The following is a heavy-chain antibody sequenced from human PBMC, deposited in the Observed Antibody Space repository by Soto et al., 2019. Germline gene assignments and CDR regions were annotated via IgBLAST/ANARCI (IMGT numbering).Heavy chain of an antibody. CDR3: ARDQAVAGLYHNWFDP. V-gene: IGHV1-18*01. J-gene: IGHJ5*02. Sequence: ASVEVSCKASGYTFTSYGISWVRQAPGQGLEWMGWISAYNGNTNYAQKLQGRVTMTTDTSTSTAYMELRSLRSDDTAVYYCARDQAVAGLYHNWFDPWGQGTLVTVSS. CDR2: ISAYNGNT. D-gene: IGHD6-19*01. CDR1: GYTFTSYG.